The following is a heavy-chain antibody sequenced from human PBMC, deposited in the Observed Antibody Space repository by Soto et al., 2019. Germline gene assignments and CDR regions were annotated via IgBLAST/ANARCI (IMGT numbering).Heavy chain of an antibody. J-gene: IGHJ6*02. V-gene: IGHV1-18*01. CDR1: GYTFTTSG. Sequence: QVQLVQSGPEVKKPGASVKVSCEASGYTFTTSGISWVRQAPGQGLEWMGWISTYNGDTNSAQKFQGRLTMTADTSTGTAYMELMSLKSDDPAVYYCARQGSWPYYYYGLDVWGQGTTVTVSS. CDR2: ISTYNGDT. CDR3: ARQGSWPYYYYGLDV. D-gene: IGHD1-26*01.